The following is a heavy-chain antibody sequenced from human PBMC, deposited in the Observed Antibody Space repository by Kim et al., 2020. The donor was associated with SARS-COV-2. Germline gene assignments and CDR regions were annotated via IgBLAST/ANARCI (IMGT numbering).Heavy chain of an antibody. Sequence: ASVKVSCKASGYTFTSYGISWVRQAPEQGLEWMGWISAYNGNTNYAQKLQGRVTMTTDTSTSTAYMELRSLRSDDTAVYYCARDFLALCSSTSCGLDYWGQGTLVTVSS. CDR1: GYTFTSYG. D-gene: IGHD2-2*01. V-gene: IGHV1-18*01. J-gene: IGHJ4*02. CDR3: ARDFLALCSSTSCGLDY. CDR2: ISAYNGNT.